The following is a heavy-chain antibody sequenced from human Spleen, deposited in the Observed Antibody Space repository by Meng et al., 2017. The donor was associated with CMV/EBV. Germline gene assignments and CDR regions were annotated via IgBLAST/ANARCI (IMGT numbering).Heavy chain of an antibody. J-gene: IGHJ6*02. CDR3: ATRSPGYSGYDLSNYGMDV. Sequence: SVKVSCKASGYTFTSYGISWVRQAPGQGLEWMGGIIPIFGTANYAQKFQGRVTITTDESTSTAYMELSSLRSEDTAVYYCATRSPGYSGYDLSNYGMDVWGQGTTVTVSS. V-gene: IGHV1-69*05. D-gene: IGHD5-12*01. CDR1: GYTFTSYG. CDR2: IIPIFGTA.